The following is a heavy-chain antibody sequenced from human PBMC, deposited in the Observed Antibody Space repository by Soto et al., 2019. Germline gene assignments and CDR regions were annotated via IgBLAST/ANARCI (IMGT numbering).Heavy chain of an antibody. D-gene: IGHD6-13*01. CDR3: ARRIAAAGPYYYYYGMDV. Sequence: ASVKVSCKASGGTFSSYAISWVRQAPGQGLEWMGGIIPIFGTANYAQKFQGRVTITADKSTSTAYMELSSLRSEDTAVYYCARRIAAAGPYYYYYGMDVWGQGTTVTVSS. J-gene: IGHJ6*02. CDR2: IIPIFGTA. CDR1: GGTFSSYA. V-gene: IGHV1-69*06.